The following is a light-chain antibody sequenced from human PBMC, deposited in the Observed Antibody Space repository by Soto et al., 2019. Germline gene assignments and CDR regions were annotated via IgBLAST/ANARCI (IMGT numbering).Light chain of an antibody. V-gene: IGLV2-14*01. CDR1: SSDVGAYNS. J-gene: IGLJ1*01. CDR2: DVS. Sequence: SVLPQPAYGSRAPGDGITLSCHGTSSDVGAYNSVSWYQQHPGKAPKLIIYDVSTRPSGSSDRICGSKSGNTASLTISGPQPENEYDYSCSSYKPSVTYVLGTGTKLT. CDR3: SSYKPSVTYV.